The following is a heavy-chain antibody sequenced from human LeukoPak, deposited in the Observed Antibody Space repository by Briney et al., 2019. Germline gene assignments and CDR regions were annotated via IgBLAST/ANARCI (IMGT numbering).Heavy chain of an antibody. J-gene: IGHJ5*02. D-gene: IGHD1-26*01. CDR2: MAGHDGST. Sequence: GGSLRLSCAGSGFIFSNYGLSWVRQAPGKGLEWVSGMAGHDGSTYYADSVRGRFTISRDNFKNTLFLQMNRLRVEDTAVYYCAKGVTVGAHNWFGRWGRGTLVTVSS. V-gene: IGHV3-23*01. CDR3: AKGVTVGAHNWFGR. CDR1: GFIFSNYG.